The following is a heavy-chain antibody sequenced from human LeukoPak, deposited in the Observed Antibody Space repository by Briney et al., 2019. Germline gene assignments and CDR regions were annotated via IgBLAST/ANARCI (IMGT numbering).Heavy chain of an antibody. V-gene: IGHV4-34*01. CDR3: ARGGCSSTSCYITDNWFDP. J-gene: IGHJ5*02. Sequence: SETLSLTCAVYGGSFSGYYWSWIRQPPGKGLEWIGEINHSGSTNYNPSLKSRVTISVDTSKNQFSLKLSSVTAADTAVYYCARGGCSSTSCYITDNWFDPWGQGTLVTVSS. CDR1: GGSFSGYY. CDR2: INHSGST. D-gene: IGHD2-2*02.